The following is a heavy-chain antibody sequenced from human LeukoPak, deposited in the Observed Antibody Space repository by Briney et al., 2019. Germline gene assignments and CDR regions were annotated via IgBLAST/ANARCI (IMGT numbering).Heavy chain of an antibody. Sequence: VASVKVSCKASGYTFTSYAMHWVRQAPGQRLEWMGWINAGNGNTKYSQKFQGRVTITRDTSASTAYMELSSLRSEDTAVYYCARRNIVVVPAAMGVTYFDYWGQGTLVTVSS. D-gene: IGHD2-2*01. CDR3: ARRNIVVVPAAMGVTYFDY. CDR1: GYTFTSYA. V-gene: IGHV1-3*01. CDR2: INAGNGNT. J-gene: IGHJ4*02.